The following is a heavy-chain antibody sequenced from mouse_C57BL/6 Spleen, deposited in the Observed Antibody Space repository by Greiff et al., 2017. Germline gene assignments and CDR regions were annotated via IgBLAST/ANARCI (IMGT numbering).Heavy chain of an antibody. CDR3: ARADYGRGYFDV. CDR2: ISDGGSYT. J-gene: IGHJ1*03. Sequence: EVQLVESGGGLVKPGGSLKLSCAASGFTFSSYAMSWVRQTPEKRLEWVATISDGGSYTYYPDNVKGRFTISRDNAKNNLYLQMSHLKSEDTAMYYCARADYGRGYFDVWGTGTTVTVSS. D-gene: IGHD1-1*01. CDR1: GFTFSSYA. V-gene: IGHV5-4*01.